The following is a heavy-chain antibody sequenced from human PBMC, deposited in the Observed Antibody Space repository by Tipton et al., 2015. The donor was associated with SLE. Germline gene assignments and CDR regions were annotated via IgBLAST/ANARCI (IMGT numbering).Heavy chain of an antibody. Sequence: TLSLTCTISSSDQYWGWIRQPPGKGLEWIGSISYSGGTYYNPSLKSRVIISVDRSKGQFSLKLNSVTAADTAVYYCARGKSIDYYSGVFDIWGQGTIVTVS. CDR2: ISYSGGT. CDR1: SSSDQY. D-gene: IGHD1-26*01. J-gene: IGHJ3*02. CDR3: ARGKSIDYYSGVFDI. V-gene: IGHV4-39*07.